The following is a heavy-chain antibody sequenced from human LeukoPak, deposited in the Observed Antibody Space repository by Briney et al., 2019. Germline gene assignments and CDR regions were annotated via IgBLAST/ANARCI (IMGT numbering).Heavy chain of an antibody. CDR1: AFIFSSYA. CDR3: AKLATMVRGVITYYFDY. V-gene: IGHV3-23*01. J-gene: IGHJ4*02. D-gene: IGHD3-10*01. CDR2: ISGSDGST. Sequence: GGSLRLSCAASAFIFSSYAMSWVRQAPGKGLEWVSGISGSDGSTYYADSVKGRFTISRDNSKNTLYLQMNSLRAEDTAVYYCAKLATMVRGVITYYFDYWGQGTLVTVSS.